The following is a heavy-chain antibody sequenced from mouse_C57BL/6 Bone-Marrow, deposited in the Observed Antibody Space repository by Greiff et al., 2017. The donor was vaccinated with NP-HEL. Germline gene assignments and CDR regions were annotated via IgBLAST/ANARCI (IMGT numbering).Heavy chain of an antibody. CDR3: ASGGWLLGY. CDR1: GYAFTNYL. Sequence: QVQLQQSGAELVRPGTSVKVSCKASGYAFTNYLIEWVKQRPGQGLEWIGVINPGSGGTNYNEKFKGKATLTADKSSSTAYMQLSSLTSEDAAVYFCASGGWLLGYWGQGTTLTVSS. D-gene: IGHD2-3*01. CDR2: INPGSGGT. J-gene: IGHJ2*01. V-gene: IGHV1-54*01.